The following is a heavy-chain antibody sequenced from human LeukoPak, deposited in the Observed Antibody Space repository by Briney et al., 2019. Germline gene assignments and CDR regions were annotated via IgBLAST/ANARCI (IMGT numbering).Heavy chain of an antibody. CDR1: GGSVSSRHYY. CDR2: VYYSGTT. V-gene: IGHV4-39*01. CDR3: ARPGRGSRVFDY. J-gene: IGHJ4*02. Sequence: SETLSLTCTVSGGSVSSRHYYWGWIRQPPGKGLEWIGSVYYSGTTYYNPSLKSRVTISVDTSKNQFSLKLSSVTAADTAVYYCARPGRGSRVFDYWGQGTLVTVSS. D-gene: IGHD5-12*01.